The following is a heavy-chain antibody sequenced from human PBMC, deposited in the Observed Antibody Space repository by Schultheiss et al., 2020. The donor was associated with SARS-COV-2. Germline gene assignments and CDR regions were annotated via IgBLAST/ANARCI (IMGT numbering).Heavy chain of an antibody. Sequence: SQTLSLTCTVSGDSISSYYWSWIRQPPGKGLEWIGYIHYSGTTNYNPSLKSRVTLSVDTSKNQFSLKLSSVTAADTAVYYCARRGYCSGGRCYYFDYWGQGTLVTVSS. D-gene: IGHD2-15*01. CDR3: ARRGYCSGGRCYYFDY. CDR1: GDSISSYY. V-gene: IGHV4-59*08. J-gene: IGHJ4*02. CDR2: IHYSGTT.